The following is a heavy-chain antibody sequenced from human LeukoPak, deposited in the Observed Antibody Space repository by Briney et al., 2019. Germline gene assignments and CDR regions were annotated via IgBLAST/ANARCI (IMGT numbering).Heavy chain of an antibody. CDR3: ARDDVAWNDVHWFDP. J-gene: IGHJ5*02. CDR1: GFTFSSYA. V-gene: IGHV3-23*01. Sequence: GGSLRLSCAASGFTFSSYAMSWLRQAPGKGLEWVSAISGSGGSTYYADSVKGRFTISRDNAKNSLYLQMSSRRAEDTALYYCARDDVAWNDVHWFDPWGQGTLVTVSS. CDR2: ISGSGGST. D-gene: IGHD1-1*01.